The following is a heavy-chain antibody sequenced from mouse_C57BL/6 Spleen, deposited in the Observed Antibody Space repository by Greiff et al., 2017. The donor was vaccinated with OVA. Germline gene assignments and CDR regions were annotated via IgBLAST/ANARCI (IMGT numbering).Heavy chain of an antibody. CDR2: IYPSDSET. Sequence: QVQLQQPGAELVRPGSSVKLSCKASGYTFTSYWMDWVKQRPGQGLEWIGNIYPSDSETHYNQKFKDKATLTVDKSSSTAYMQLSSLTSEDSAVYYCARDSSGHKGFAYWGQGTLVTVSA. CDR3: ARDSSGHKGFAY. D-gene: IGHD3-2*02. J-gene: IGHJ3*01. V-gene: IGHV1-61*01. CDR1: GYTFTSYW.